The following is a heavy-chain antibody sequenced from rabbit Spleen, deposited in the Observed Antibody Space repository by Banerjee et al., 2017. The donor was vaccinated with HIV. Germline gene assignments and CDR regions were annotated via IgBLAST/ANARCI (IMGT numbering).Heavy chain of an antibody. V-gene: IGHV1S40*01. CDR2: IYAGDGST. Sequence: QSLEESGGDLVKPGASLTLSCTASGFSFSSRYCVCWVRQAPGKGLEWIACIYAGDGSTYYANWAKGRITVSKASSTTVTLQMTSLTAADTATYFCARDLPGVIGWNFGWWGQGTLVTVS. D-gene: IGHD4-1*01. CDR1: GFSFSSRYC. CDR3: ARDLPGVIGWNFGW. J-gene: IGHJ3*01.